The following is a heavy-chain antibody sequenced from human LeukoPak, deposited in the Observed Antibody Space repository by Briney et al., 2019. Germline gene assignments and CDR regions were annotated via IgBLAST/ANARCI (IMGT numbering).Heavy chain of an antibody. CDR3: ARDGYNYFDY. J-gene: IGHJ4*02. Sequence: GGPQRLPCAASGFPFSNYYMSWTRQAPGKGREGHSYISSNGNTKYYADSVRGRFTSSRDNAKNSMHLQMDSLRAEDTAIYFCARDGYNYFDYWGQGILVTVSS. V-gene: IGHV3-11*01. D-gene: IGHD5-12*01. CDR2: ISSNGNTK. CDR1: GFPFSNYY.